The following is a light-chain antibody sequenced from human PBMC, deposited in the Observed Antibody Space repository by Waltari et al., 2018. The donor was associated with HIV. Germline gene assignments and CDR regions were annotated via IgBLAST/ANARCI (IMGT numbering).Light chain of an antibody. Sequence: DIQMTQSPFSLPASVGDRVTITCRASQNITTYLNWYQQKPGKAPKLLIYGASSLQSGVPSRFSGSGSGTDFTLTISSLQPEDFATYYCHQSYTTPPVTFGQGTRLVNK. J-gene: IGKJ5*01. CDR3: HQSYTTPPVT. CDR2: GAS. V-gene: IGKV1-39*01. CDR1: QNITTY.